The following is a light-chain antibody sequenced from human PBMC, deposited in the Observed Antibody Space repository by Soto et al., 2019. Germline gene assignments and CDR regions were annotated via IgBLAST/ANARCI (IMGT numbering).Light chain of an antibody. CDR1: QSISSY. CDR3: QQSYSTPWT. CDR2: AAS. Sequence: DIQMTQSPSSLSASVGDRVTITCRASQSISSYLNWYQQKPGKAPKLLIYAASSLQSVVPSRFSGSGSGTDFTLTINSLQPEDFATYYCQQSYSTPWTFGQGTKVDIK. V-gene: IGKV1-39*01. J-gene: IGKJ1*01.